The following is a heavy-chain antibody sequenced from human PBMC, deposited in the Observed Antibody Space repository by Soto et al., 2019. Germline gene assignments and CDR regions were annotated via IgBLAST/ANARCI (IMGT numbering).Heavy chain of an antibody. D-gene: IGHD6-6*01. J-gene: IGHJ6*03. CDR1: GYAFTSYD. CDR3: ARGNGKGSSSIYDYYMDV. V-gene: IGHV1-8*01. CDR2: MNPNSGNT. Sequence: GASVKVSCKASGYAFTSYDINWVRQATGQGLEWMGWMNPNSGNTGYAQKFQGRVTMTRNTSISTAYMELSSLISEDTAVHYCARGNGKGSSSIYDYYMDVWGKGTTVTVSS.